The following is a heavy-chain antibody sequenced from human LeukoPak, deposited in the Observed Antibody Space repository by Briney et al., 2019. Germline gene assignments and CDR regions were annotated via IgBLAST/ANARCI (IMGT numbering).Heavy chain of an antibody. V-gene: IGHV3-23*01. CDR1: GFTFSSYA. J-gene: IGHJ4*02. Sequence: GGSLRLSCAASGFTFSSYAMSWVRQAPGKGLEWVSDISGSGGSTYYADSVKGRFTISRDNSKNTLYLQMNSRRAEDTAVYYCAKGVTMVRGVTQPFDYWGQGTLVTVSS. D-gene: IGHD3-10*01. CDR2: ISGSGGST. CDR3: AKGVTMVRGVTQPFDY.